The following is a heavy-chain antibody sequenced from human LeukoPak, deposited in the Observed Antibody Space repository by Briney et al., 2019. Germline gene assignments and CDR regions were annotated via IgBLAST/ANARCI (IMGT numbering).Heavy chain of an antibody. J-gene: IGHJ3*02. CDR2: IYYSGST. CDR1: GGSVSSGSYY. D-gene: IGHD3-22*01. CDR3: ARDWMYYDSSGYYFDAFDI. Sequence: SETLSLTCTVSGGSVSSGSYYWSWIRQPPGKGLEWIGYIYYSGSTNYNPSLKSRVTISVDTSKNQFSLKLSSVTAADTAVYYRARDWMYYDSSGYYFDAFDIWGQGTMVTVSS. V-gene: IGHV4-61*01.